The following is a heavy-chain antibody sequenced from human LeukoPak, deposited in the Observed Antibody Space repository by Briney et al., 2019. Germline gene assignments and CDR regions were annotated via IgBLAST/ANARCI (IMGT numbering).Heavy chain of an antibody. CDR2: IVPSGVA. D-gene: IGHD3-10*01. Sequence: SETLSLTCTVSGDSVINDVYYWTWIRQPAGKGLEWIGRIVPSGVARYNPSFEGRLTISVDTAKNQFSLKLTSMTAADTAVYYCARDRGSTTARGVPSWFDPWGQGTLVTVSS. J-gene: IGHJ5*02. CDR3: ARDRGSTTARGVPSWFDP. CDR1: GDSVINDVYY. V-gene: IGHV4-61*02.